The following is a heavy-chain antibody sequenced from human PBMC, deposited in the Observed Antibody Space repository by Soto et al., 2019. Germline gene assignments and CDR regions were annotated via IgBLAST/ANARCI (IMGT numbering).Heavy chain of an antibody. CDR1: GGSISSGGYY. Sequence: QVQLQESGPGLVKPSQTLSLTCTVSGGSISSGGYYWSWIRQHPGKGLEWIGYIYYSGSTYYNPSLKSRVTISVDTSKNQFSLKLSSVTAADTAVYYCARDRRVRGALELDVWGQGTTVTVSS. D-gene: IGHD3-10*01. V-gene: IGHV4-31*03. J-gene: IGHJ6*02. CDR2: IYYSGST. CDR3: ARDRRVRGALELDV.